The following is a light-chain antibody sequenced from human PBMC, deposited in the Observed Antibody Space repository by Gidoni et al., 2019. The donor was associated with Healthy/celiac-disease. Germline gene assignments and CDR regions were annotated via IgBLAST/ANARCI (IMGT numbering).Light chain of an antibody. CDR1: QSVSSY. V-gene: IGKV3-11*01. CDR3: QQRNDWPMYT. CDR2: DAS. Sequence: EFVLTQSPATLSLSPGERATLSCRASQSVSSYLAWYRQKPGQAPRLLICDASNRATGIPARFSGSGCGTDFTLTISSLGPEDFAVYYYQQRNDWPMYTFGQGTKLEIK. J-gene: IGKJ2*01.